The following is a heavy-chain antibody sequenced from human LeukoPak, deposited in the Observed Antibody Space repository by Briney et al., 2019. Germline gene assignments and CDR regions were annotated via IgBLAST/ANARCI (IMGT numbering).Heavy chain of an antibody. CDR3: AREAAAADAYYYYGMDV. Sequence: SVKVSCKASGYTFTSYGISWVRQAPGQGLEWMGGIIPIFGTANYAQKFQGRVTITADESTSTAYMELSSLRSEDTAVYYCAREAAAADAYYYYGMDVWGKGTTVTVSS. V-gene: IGHV1-69*13. D-gene: IGHD6-13*01. CDR2: IIPIFGTA. CDR1: GYTFTSYG. J-gene: IGHJ6*04.